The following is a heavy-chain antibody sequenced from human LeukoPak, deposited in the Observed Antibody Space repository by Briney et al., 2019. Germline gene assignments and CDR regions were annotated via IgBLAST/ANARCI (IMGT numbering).Heavy chain of an antibody. CDR3: ARGNIREWPLDY. CDR1: GYTFITYD. D-gene: IGHD3-3*01. CDR2: VNSYIGDT. Sequence: GASVKVSCKVSGYTFITYDIHWVRQAPGQRLEWMGCVNSYIGDTNYSQNFQGRVTITRDISADTAYMELSSHTSEDTAVYYCARGNIREWPLDYWGQGVLVTVFS. J-gene: IGHJ4*01. V-gene: IGHV1-3*04.